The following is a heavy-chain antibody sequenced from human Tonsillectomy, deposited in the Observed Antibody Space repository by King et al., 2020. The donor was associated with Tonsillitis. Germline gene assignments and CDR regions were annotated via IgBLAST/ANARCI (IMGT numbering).Heavy chain of an antibody. Sequence: QLVQSGAEVKKPGASVKVSCKGSGYTFTTYAMHWVRQAPGQSLEWMGWINAGSGDTKYSQNFQDRVTITRDTSAGTAYLELSSLRSEDTAVYFCSGHLCGTGFFHPWGQGALVAVSS. CDR2: INAGSGDT. CDR3: SGHLCGTGFFHP. D-gene: IGHD1-26*01. J-gene: IGHJ5*02. CDR1: GYTFTTYA. V-gene: IGHV1-3*01.